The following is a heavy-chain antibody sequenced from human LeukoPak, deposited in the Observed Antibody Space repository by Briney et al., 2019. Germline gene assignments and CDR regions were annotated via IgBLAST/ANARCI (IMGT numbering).Heavy chain of an antibody. J-gene: IGHJ3*02. CDR1: GFTFSSYA. V-gene: IGHV3-30-3*01. CDR2: ISYDGSNK. CDR3: ASSSYGDYVAFDI. D-gene: IGHD4-17*01. Sequence: GGSLRLSCAASGFTFSSYAMHWVRQAPGKGLEWVAVISYDGSNKYYADSVKGRFTISRDNSKNTLYLQMNSLRAEDTAMYYCASSSYGDYVAFDIWGQGTMVTVSS.